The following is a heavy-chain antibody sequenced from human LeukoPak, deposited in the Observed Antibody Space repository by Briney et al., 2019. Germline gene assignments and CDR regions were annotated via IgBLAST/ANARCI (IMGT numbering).Heavy chain of an antibody. Sequence: GGSLRLSCAASGFTFSDYYMSWIRLAPGKGLEWVSYISSSSSYTNYADSVKGRFPISRDNAKNSLFLQMNSLRAEDTAVYYCARVLATGGVTYYFDYWGQGTLVTVSS. V-gene: IGHV3-11*06. CDR2: ISSSSSYT. D-gene: IGHD5-12*01. CDR1: GFTFSDYY. J-gene: IGHJ4*02. CDR3: ARVLATGGVTYYFDY.